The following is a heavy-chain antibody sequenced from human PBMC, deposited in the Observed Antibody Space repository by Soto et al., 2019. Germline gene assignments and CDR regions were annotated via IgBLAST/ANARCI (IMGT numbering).Heavy chain of an antibody. J-gene: IGHJ6*02. CDR2: INPKTAAT. CDR1: GYTFSDYF. Sequence: QVQLVQSGAEVKKSGASVKVSCKASGYTFSDYFIQWLRQAPGQGLEWVAWINPKTAATNYAKKFQDQFTLTSDTSFSTAYLALTRLRPDDTDVYYCARIKWGLDYYSGMDVWGQGTSVTVAS. V-gene: IGHV1-2*02. CDR3: ARIKWGLDYYSGMDV. D-gene: IGHD1-26*01.